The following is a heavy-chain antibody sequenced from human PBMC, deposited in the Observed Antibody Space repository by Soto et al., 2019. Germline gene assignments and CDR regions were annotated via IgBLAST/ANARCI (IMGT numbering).Heavy chain of an antibody. J-gene: IGHJ6*02. D-gene: IGHD6-13*01. CDR3: ARDEKKQQLVLGWDYYYGMDV. CDR1: GGSISSGDYY. CDR2: IYYSGST. V-gene: IGHV4-30-4*01. Sequence: QVQLQESGPGLVKPSQTLSLTCTVSGGSISSGDYYWSWIRQPPGKGLEWIGYIYYSGSTYYNPSLKSRVTISVETSKNQFSLKLSSVTAADTAVYYCARDEKKQQLVLGWDYYYGMDVWGQGTTVTVSS.